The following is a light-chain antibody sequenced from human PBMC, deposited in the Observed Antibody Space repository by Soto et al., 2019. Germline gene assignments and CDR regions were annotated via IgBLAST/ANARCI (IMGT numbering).Light chain of an antibody. CDR2: DAS. V-gene: IGKV1-39*01. CDR3: QQTYTIPFT. Sequence: DIQMTQSPSTLSASVGDRVTITCRASQSISRGLAWYQQKPGKAPNLLISDASSLQSGVPSRFSGSGSGTDFALTISSLQPEDFATYYCQQTYTIPFTFGPGTKVDI. J-gene: IGKJ3*01. CDR1: QSISRG.